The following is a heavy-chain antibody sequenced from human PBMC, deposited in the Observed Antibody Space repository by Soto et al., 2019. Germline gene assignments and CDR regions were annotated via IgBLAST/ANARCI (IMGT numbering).Heavy chain of an antibody. CDR3: ARDQETVTKVAGNYYYYYYGMDV. V-gene: IGHV3-30-3*01. D-gene: IGHD4-17*01. CDR1: GFTFSSYA. CDR2: ISYDGSNK. Sequence: QVQLVESGGGVVQPGRSLRLSCAASGFTFSSYAMHWVRQAPGKGLEWVAVISYDGSNKYYADSVKGRFTISRDNSKNTLYLQMNSLRAEDTAVYYCARDQETVTKVAGNYYYYYYGMDVWGQGTTVTVSS. J-gene: IGHJ6*02.